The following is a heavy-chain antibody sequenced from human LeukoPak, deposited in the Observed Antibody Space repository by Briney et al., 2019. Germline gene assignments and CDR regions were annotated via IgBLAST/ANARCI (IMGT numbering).Heavy chain of an antibody. CDR3: VRQKKSHGNFDY. D-gene: IGHD1-26*01. CDR1: GFTFSDHA. J-gene: IGHJ4*02. Sequence: GGSLKLSCAASGFTFSDHAMHWVRQAPGKGLEWVSAVGIAADTFYPGSVKGRFTISRENAKNSLYLQMNSLRVEDTAVYYCVRQKKSHGNFDYWGQGTLVTVSS. CDR2: VGIAADT. V-gene: IGHV3-13*01.